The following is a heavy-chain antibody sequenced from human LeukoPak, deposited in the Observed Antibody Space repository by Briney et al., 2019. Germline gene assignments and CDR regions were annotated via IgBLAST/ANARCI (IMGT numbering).Heavy chain of an antibody. J-gene: IGHJ4*02. CDR2: IIPIFGTA. Sequence: SVKVSCKASGYTFPTYAMNWVRQAPGQGLEWMGGIIPIFGTANYAQKFQGRVTITADESTSTAYMELSSLRSEDTAVYYCARVVLSGGSGSYCDYWGQGTLVTVSS. V-gene: IGHV1-69*13. CDR3: ARVVLSGGSGSYCDY. CDR1: GYTFPTYA. D-gene: IGHD3-10*01.